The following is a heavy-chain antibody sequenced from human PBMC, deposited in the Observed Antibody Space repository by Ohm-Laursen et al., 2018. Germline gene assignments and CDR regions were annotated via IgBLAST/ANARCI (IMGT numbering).Heavy chain of an antibody. CDR2: IYSGGST. J-gene: IGHJ3*02. Sequence: SLRLSCAASGFTVSSNYMSWVRQAPGKGLEWVSVIYSGGSTYYAGSVKGRFTISRDNSKNTLYLQMHSLRAEDTAVYYCARDLRQDAFDIWGQGTMVTVSS. V-gene: IGHV3-66*01. CDR3: ARDLRQDAFDI. CDR1: GFTVSSNY.